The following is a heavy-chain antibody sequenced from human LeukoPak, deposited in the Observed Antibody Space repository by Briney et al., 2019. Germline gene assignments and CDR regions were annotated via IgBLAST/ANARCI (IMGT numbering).Heavy chain of an antibody. CDR3: AKVRYCSGVNCYPDDN. Sequence: GVSLRLSCAASGFTFSDYSMHWVRQAPGKGLNWVAFIRYDGNNKYYADSVKGRFTISRDNSKNMLYLEMNSLSTEDTAVYYCAKVRYCSGVNCYPDDNWGQRTLVTVSS. J-gene: IGHJ4*02. CDR1: GFTFSDYS. V-gene: IGHV3-30*02. CDR2: IRYDGNNK. D-gene: IGHD2-15*01.